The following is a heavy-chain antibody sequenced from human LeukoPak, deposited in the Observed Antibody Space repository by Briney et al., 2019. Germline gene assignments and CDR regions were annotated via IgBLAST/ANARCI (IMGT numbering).Heavy chain of an antibody. J-gene: IGHJ4*02. V-gene: IGHV1-69*06. CDR3: AREAAAGLQFDY. D-gene: IGHD6-13*01. Sequence: ASVKVSCKASGGTFSSYAISWVRQAPGQGLEWMGGIIPIFGTANYAQKFQGRVTITADKSTSTAYMELRSLRSDDTAVYYCAREAAAGLQFDYWGQGTLVTVSS. CDR1: GGTFSSYA. CDR2: IIPIFGTA.